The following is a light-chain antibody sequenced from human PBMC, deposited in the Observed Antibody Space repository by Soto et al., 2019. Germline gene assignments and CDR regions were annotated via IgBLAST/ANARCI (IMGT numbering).Light chain of an antibody. CDR3: SSYTSSSTLV. Sequence: QSALTQPASVSGSPGQSITISCTGTSSDIGGYNYVSWYQQHPGKAPKLMIYEVTNRPSGVSSRFSGSKSGNTASLTISALQAEDEADYYRSSYTSSSTLVFGGGTKLTVL. V-gene: IGLV2-14*01. CDR2: EVT. CDR1: SSDIGGYNY. J-gene: IGLJ3*02.